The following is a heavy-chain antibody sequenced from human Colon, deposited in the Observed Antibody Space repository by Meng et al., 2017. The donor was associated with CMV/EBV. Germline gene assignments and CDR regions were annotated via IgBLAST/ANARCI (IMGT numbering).Heavy chain of an antibody. D-gene: IGHD5-12*01. J-gene: IGHJ4*02. CDR2: VNHSGST. CDR3: VRGGEGANGYDPDTWTFDY. CDR1: GGSFSGHT. Sequence: SETLSLTCAVDGGSFSGHTWTWIRQSPGQGLEWIGEVNHSGSTNLKASLKSRVAISVDASKRQFFLKLTSVTAADTAVYYCVRGGEGANGYDPDTWTFDYWGQGTLVTVSS. V-gene: IGHV4-34*01.